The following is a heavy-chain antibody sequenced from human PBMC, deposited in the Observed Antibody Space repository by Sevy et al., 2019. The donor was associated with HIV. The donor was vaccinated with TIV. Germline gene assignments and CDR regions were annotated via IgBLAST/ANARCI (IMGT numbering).Heavy chain of an antibody. CDR2: ISYDGTET. V-gene: IGHV3-30-3*01. CDR1: GFAFSTYA. CDR3: ARDAGNSVKWYPLY. J-gene: IGHJ4*01. D-gene: IGHD2-2*01. Sequence: EGSLRLSCAASGFAFSTYAMHWVLQAPGKELEWVAVISYDGTETFYAASVEGRFTISRDNSKNMLSLQINSLRPEDTAVYYCARDAGNSVKWYPLYWGHGTLVTVSS.